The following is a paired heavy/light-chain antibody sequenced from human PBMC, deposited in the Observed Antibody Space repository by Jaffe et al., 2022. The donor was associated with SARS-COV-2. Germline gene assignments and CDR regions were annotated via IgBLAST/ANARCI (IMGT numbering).Light chain of an antibody. V-gene: IGKV3-15*01. CDR2: GTS. Sequence: EIVMTQSPVTLSVSPGDSATLSCRASQNVSSNLAWYQLRPGQAPRLLIYGTSTATGIPARFSGSGSGTEFTLTISSLQSEDFAVYYCQQCNKWPLTFGGGTKVEIK. CDR1: QNVSSN. CDR3: QQCNKWPLT. J-gene: IGKJ4*01.
Heavy chain of an antibody. CDR1: GFIFTRYW. J-gene: IGHJ4*02. Sequence: EVQLVESGGDLVQPGGSLRLSCAASGFIFTRYWMSWVRQAPGKGLEWVATIKQDGSEKFYVDSVRGRLTISRDNAKNSLHLQMNSLRAEDTALYYCARGVFFDFWGQGTLVTVSS. V-gene: IGHV3-7*01. CDR3: ARGVFFDF. CDR2: IKQDGSEK.